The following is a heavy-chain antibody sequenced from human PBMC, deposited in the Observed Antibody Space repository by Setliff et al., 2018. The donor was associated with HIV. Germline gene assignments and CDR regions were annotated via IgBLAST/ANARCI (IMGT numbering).Heavy chain of an antibody. CDR2: IRNDGSDK. CDR1: GFTVSSNY. V-gene: IGHV3-30*02. CDR3: AMSPYSSGLFDY. D-gene: IGHD6-19*01. Sequence: GGSLRLSCAASGFTVSSNYMSWVRQAPGKGLEWVAFIRNDGSDKHYVDSVKGRFTISRDNSKNTLYLQMNSLRAEDTAVYYCAMSPYSSGLFDYWGQGTLVTVSS. J-gene: IGHJ4*02.